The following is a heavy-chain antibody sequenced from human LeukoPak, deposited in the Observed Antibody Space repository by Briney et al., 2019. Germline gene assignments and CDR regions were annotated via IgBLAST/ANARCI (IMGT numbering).Heavy chain of an antibody. CDR2: IKQDGEET. Sequence: PGGSLRLSCAGSGFNFDDSAMLWVRQAPGKGPEWVANIKQDGEETYYLDSVKGRFTVSRDNAKNSLYLQMNTLRAEDTAVYYCARDPQYSYDDSGTFDSWGQGTLVTVSS. V-gene: IGHV3-7*01. J-gene: IGHJ4*02. D-gene: IGHD3-22*01. CDR3: ARDPQYSYDDSGTFDS. CDR1: GFNFDDSA.